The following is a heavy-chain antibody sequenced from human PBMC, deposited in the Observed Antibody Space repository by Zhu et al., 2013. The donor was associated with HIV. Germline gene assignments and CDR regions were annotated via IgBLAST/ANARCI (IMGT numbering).Heavy chain of an antibody. V-gene: IGHV1-69*06. J-gene: IGHJ3*02. D-gene: IGHD3-10*01. Sequence: QVQLVQSGAEVKKPGSSVKVSCKASGGTFSSYAISWVRQAPGQGLEWMGGIIPIFGTANYAQKFQGRVTITADKSTSTAYMELSSLRSEDTAVYYCARVYYYGSGGENAFDIWGQGTMVTVSS. CDR3: ARVYYYGSGGENAFDI. CDR2: IIPIFGTA. CDR1: GGTFSSYA.